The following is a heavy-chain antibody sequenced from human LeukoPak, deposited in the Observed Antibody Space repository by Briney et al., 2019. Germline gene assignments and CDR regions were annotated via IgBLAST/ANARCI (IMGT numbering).Heavy chain of an antibody. Sequence: GGSLRLSCAASGFSFSSYEMNWVRQAPGKGLEWVSHISSSGGTIYYADSVKGRFTISRDNAKNSLFLQMNSLRAEDTAVYYCARVVNQLPYSWGQGALVTVSS. V-gene: IGHV3-48*03. CDR3: ARVVNQLPYS. CDR1: GFSFSSYE. CDR2: ISSSGGTI. D-gene: IGHD2-2*01. J-gene: IGHJ4*02.